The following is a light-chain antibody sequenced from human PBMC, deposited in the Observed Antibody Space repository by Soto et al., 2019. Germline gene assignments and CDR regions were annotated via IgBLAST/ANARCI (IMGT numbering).Light chain of an antibody. CDR2: KAS. J-gene: IGKJ1*01. CDR1: QSISSW. CDR3: QQYNSYET. V-gene: IGKV1-5*03. Sequence: DIQMTPSASTLSGSVGYRVTITCRASQSISSWLAWYQQKPGKAPKLLIYKASSLESGVPSRFSGSGSGTEFTLTISSLQPDDFATYYCQQYNSYETFGQGTKVDIK.